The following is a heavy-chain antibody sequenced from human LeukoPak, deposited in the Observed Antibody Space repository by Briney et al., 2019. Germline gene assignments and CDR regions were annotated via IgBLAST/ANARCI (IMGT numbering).Heavy chain of an antibody. D-gene: IGHD5-18*01. CDR1: GFTFSSYA. J-gene: IGHJ4*02. V-gene: IGHV3-23*01. Sequence: GGSLRLSCAASGFTFSSYAMSWVRQAPGKGLEWVSAISGSGGSTYYADSVKGRFTISRDNSKNTLYLQMNSLRAEDTAVYYCATTGYSYGYYYWGQGTLVTVSS. CDR2: ISGSGGST. CDR3: ATTGYSYGYYY.